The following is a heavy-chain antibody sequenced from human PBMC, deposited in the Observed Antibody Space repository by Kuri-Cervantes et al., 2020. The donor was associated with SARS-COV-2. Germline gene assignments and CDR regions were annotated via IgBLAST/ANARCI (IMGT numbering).Heavy chain of an antibody. CDR1: GFTFDDYA. V-gene: IGHV3-9*01. J-gene: IGHJ6*04. Sequence: GGSLRLSCAASGFTFDDYAMHWVRQAPGKGLEWVSGISWNSGSIGYVDSVKGRFTISRDNAKNSLYMQMNSLRAEDTAVYYCARDVSALDVWGKGTTVTVSS. D-gene: IGHD5/OR15-5a*01. CDR2: ISWNSGSI. CDR3: ARDVSALDV.